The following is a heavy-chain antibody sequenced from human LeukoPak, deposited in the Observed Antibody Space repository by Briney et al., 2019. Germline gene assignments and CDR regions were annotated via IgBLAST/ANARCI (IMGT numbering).Heavy chain of an antibody. Sequence: GGSLRLSCAASGFTFSSYEMNWVRQAPGKGLEWVSYISSSGSTKYYADSVKGRFTISRDNAKNSLYLQMNSLRAEDTAVYYCARDRDYGRVYQYMDVWGKGTTVTISS. CDR2: ISSSGSTK. J-gene: IGHJ6*03. CDR1: GFTFSSYE. CDR3: ARDRDYGRVYQYMDV. D-gene: IGHD4-17*01. V-gene: IGHV3-48*03.